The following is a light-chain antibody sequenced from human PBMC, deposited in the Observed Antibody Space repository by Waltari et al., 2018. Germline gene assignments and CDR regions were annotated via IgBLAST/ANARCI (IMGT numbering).Light chain of an antibody. CDR3: QQYKDLPRT. Sequence: DIQMTQSPSSMSASVGDSVSITCQASQDISIYLSWYQQKPGKAPKVLIYDASNLETGVPSRFTGSRSGTDFTFTISSLQPEDIATYYCQQYKDLPRTFGQGTKVEI. V-gene: IGKV1-33*01. CDR2: DAS. CDR1: QDISIY. J-gene: IGKJ1*01.